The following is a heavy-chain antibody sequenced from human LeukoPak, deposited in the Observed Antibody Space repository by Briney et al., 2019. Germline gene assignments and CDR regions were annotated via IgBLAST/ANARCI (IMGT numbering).Heavy chain of an antibody. CDR2: MYYSGST. CDR3: ARDQGYSSGWYGNDAFDI. CDR1: YGSVSSGSYY. V-gene: IGHV4-61*01. Sequence: SETLSLTCTVSYGSVSSGSYYWTWIRQPPGKGLEWIGYMYYSGSTNYNPSLKSRVTISVDTSKNQFSLKLSSVTAADTAVYYCARDQGYSSGWYGNDAFDIWGQGTMVTVSS. J-gene: IGHJ3*02. D-gene: IGHD6-19*01.